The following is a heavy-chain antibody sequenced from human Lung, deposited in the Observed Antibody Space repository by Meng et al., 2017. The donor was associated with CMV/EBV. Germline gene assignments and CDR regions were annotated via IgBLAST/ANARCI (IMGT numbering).Heavy chain of an antibody. CDR2: INTHTGNP. J-gene: IGHJ2*01. Sequence: QGHLGQYVSDLKKPGASVKVSCKASGYTFINYALNWVRQAPGQGLEWMGWINTHTGNPTYGQGFTGRFVLSSDTSVSTANLQISSLKAEDTAVYYCARGGPYPDSSDFHWYFDHWGRGTLVTVSS. D-gene: IGHD3-22*01. CDR1: GYTFINYA. V-gene: IGHV7-4-1*02. CDR3: ARGGPYPDSSDFHWYFDH.